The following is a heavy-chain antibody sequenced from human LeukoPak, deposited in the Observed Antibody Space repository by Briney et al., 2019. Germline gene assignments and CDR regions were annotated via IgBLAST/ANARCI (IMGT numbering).Heavy chain of an antibody. J-gene: IGHJ4*02. Sequence: GGSLRLSCAASGFTFSAYEMNWVRQAPGKGLEWVSSISSSGSTIYYADSVKGRFTISRDDSKKTLSLQMNSLRVEDTALYYCAQDIAWGAFEHWGQGTLVTVSS. V-gene: IGHV3-48*03. CDR3: AQDIAWGAFEH. CDR2: ISSSGSTI. CDR1: GFTFSAYE. D-gene: IGHD7-27*01.